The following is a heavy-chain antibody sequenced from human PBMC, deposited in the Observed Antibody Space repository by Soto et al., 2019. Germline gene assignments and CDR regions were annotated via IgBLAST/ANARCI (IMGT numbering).Heavy chain of an antibody. Sequence: ASVKVSCKASGYTFTGQYMHWVRQAPGQGLEWMGWINPNSGDTNYAQKFQGRVTMTRDTSIGTAYMELSSLRSNDTAIYYCARESSGITLYRMDVWGQGTTVTVSS. J-gene: IGHJ6*02. V-gene: IGHV1-2*02. CDR3: ARESSGITLYRMDV. CDR2: INPNSGDT. CDR1: GYTFTGQY. D-gene: IGHD1-7*01.